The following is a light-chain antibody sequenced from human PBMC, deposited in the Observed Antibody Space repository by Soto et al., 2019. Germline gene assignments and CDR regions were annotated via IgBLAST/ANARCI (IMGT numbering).Light chain of an antibody. Sequence: DIQMTQSPSSLSASVGDRVTITCRASQSISSYLNWYQQKPGKAPNLLIYVASSLQSGVPSRFSGSGSGTDFTLTISSLQPEDFAAYYCQQSYSTPWTFGQGTKADIK. CDR2: VAS. CDR1: QSISSY. CDR3: QQSYSTPWT. V-gene: IGKV1-39*01. J-gene: IGKJ1*01.